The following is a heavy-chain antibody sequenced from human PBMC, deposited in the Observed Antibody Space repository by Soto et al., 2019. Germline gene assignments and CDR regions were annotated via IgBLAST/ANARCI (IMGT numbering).Heavy chain of an antibody. CDR2: ISGSGGST. J-gene: IGHJ4*02. Sequence: EVQLLESGGGLVQPGGSLRLSCAASGFTFSSYAMSWVRQAPGKGLEWVSAISGSGGSTYYADSVKGRFTISRDKSKNTMYLQMNSLRAEYTAVYYCARRSSGWYFDYWGQGTLVTVSS. D-gene: IGHD6-19*01. CDR1: GFTFSSYA. CDR3: ARRSSGWYFDY. V-gene: IGHV3-23*01.